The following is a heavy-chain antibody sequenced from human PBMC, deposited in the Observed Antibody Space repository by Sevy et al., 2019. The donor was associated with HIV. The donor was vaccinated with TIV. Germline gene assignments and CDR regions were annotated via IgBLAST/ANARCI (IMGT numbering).Heavy chain of an antibody. CDR3: ARAGGKDCAY. J-gene: IGHJ4*02. V-gene: IGHV3-7*03. D-gene: IGHD2-21*01. CDR2: INQDGSVI. CDR1: GFTFSDSW. Sequence: GGSLRLSCTASGFTFSDSWMHWVRQAPGKGLEWLANINQDGSVIYYADSVKGRFTISRDNSRNSVFLQMSSLRAGNTATYYCARAGGKDCAYWGQGTLVTVSS.